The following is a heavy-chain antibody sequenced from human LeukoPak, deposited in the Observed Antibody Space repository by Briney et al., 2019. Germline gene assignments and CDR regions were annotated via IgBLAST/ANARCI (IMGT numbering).Heavy chain of an antibody. Sequence: GGSLRLSCAASGFTFSDYYMSWIRQAPGKGLEWVSYISSSGSTIYYADAVKGRFTISRDNAKNSLYLQMNSLRAEDTAVYYCARVRGSGSYYTNYYYYYMDVWGKGTTVTISS. D-gene: IGHD3-10*01. CDR2: ISSSGSTI. V-gene: IGHV3-11*01. J-gene: IGHJ6*03. CDR3: ARVRGSGSYYTNYYYYYMDV. CDR1: GFTFSDYY.